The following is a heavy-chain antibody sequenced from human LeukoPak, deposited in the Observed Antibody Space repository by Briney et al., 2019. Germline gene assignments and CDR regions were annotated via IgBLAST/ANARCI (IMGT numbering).Heavy chain of an antibody. V-gene: IGHV1-8*03. J-gene: IGHJ6*03. D-gene: IGHD6-19*01. CDR1: GYTFISYD. CDR3: ARRAVGNSHYYSMDV. CDR2: MNPNSGNT. Sequence: ASVKVSCKGSGYTFISYDINWVRQVTGQGLEWMGWMNPNSGNTGYAQKFQGRVTITRNTSISTAFMELSSLRSEDTAVYYCARRAVGNSHYYSMDVWGKGTTVTVSS.